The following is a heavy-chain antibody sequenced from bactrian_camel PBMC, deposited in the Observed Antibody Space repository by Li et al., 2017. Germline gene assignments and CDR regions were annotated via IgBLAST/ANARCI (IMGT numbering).Heavy chain of an antibody. J-gene: IGHJ4*01. Sequence: VQLVESGGDLVQPGGSLTLSCTASGFTFSTYAMNWVRQAPGKGFEWVSTIRSSGTTYYTDSVKGRFTISKDNAKNTLYLQMNSLTPEDTAMYYCAADDFNLQLARHYKYWGQGTQVTVS. CDR3: AADDFNLQLARHYKY. V-gene: IGHV3S31*01. CDR2: IRSSGTT. D-gene: IGHD2*01. CDR1: GFTFSTYA.